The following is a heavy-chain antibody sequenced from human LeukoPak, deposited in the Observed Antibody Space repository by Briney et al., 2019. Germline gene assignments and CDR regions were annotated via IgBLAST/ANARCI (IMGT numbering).Heavy chain of an antibody. D-gene: IGHD3-10*01. J-gene: IGHJ4*02. V-gene: IGHV3-23*01. Sequence: GGSLRLSCAASGVSFSRYAMSWVRQAPGKGLEWVSAISGSGGSTYYADSVKGRFTISRDNSKNTLYLQMNSLRAEDTAVYYCAKDLGLWFGETLFDYWGQGTLVTVSS. CDR1: GVSFSRYA. CDR3: AKDLGLWFGETLFDY. CDR2: ISGSGGST.